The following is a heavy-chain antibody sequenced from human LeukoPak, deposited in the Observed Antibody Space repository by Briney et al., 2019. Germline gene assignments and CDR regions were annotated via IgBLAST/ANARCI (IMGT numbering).Heavy chain of an antibody. V-gene: IGHV3-30*02. CDR1: GFTFSTYG. D-gene: IGHD3-3*01. J-gene: IGHJ4*02. CDR2: IRYDGSNE. CDR3: ATSSKAPLKADFWSGYDY. Sequence: GGSLRLSCAASGFTFSTYGMNWVRQAPGKGLEWVAFIRYDGSNEYYADSVKGRFTISRDSSKNTLYLQMNSLRAEDTAVYYCATSSKAPLKADFWSGYDYWGQGTLVTVSS.